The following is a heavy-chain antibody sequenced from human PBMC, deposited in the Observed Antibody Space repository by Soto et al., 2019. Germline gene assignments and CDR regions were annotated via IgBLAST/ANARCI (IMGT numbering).Heavy chain of an antibody. CDR1: SSSSYY. CDR2: IYPGDSDT. D-gene: IGHD3-9*01. V-gene: IGHV5-51*01. J-gene: IGHJ4*02. Sequence: SSSSYYWGWIRQPPGKGLEWMGIIYPGDSDTRYSPSFQGQVTISADKSISTAYLQWSSLKASDTAMYYCARSKYYDILTGYLSGLDYWGQGTLVTVSS. CDR3: ARSKYYDILTGYLSGLDY.